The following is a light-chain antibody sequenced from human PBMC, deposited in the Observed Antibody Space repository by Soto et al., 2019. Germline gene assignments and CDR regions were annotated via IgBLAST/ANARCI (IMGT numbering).Light chain of an antibody. CDR1: SSDVGGYNY. CDR2: EVS. Sequence: QSVLTQPASVSGSPGQSITISCTGTSSDVGGYNYVSWYQQHPGKAPKLMIYEVSNRPSGVSNRFSGSKSGNTASLTISGLQAEDEADYYCSSYTSGSTCVFFGGTKLTVL. V-gene: IGLV2-14*01. CDR3: SSYTSGSTCV. J-gene: IGLJ3*02.